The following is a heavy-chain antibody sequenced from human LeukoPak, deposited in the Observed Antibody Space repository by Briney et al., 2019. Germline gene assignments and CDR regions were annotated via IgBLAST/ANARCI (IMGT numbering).Heavy chain of an antibody. J-gene: IGHJ6*02. D-gene: IGHD4-23*01. CDR3: AKVDRDYAGNSLYYYYGMDV. V-gene: IGHV3-33*06. Sequence: GTSLRLSCAASGFTFRNYGMHWVRQAPGKGLEWVALIRYDGSKKDYADSVKGRFTISRDNSKNTLYLQMNSLRAEDTAVYYCAKVDRDYAGNSLYYYYGMDVWGQGTTVTVSS. CDR1: GFTFRNYG. CDR2: IRYDGSKK.